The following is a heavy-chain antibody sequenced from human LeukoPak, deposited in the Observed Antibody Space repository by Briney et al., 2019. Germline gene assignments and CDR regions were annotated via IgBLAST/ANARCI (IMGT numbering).Heavy chain of an antibody. CDR3: TRHGRYCSSTSCYEDY. J-gene: IGHJ4*02. D-gene: IGHD2-2*01. V-gene: IGHV3-73*01. CDR1: GFTFSGSA. CDR2: IRSKANSYAT. Sequence: GGSLRLSCAASGFTFSGSAMHWVRQASGKGLERVGRIRSKANSYATAYAASVKGRFIISRDDSKNTAYLQMNSLKTEDTAVYYCTRHGRYCSSTSCYEDYWGQGTLVTVSS.